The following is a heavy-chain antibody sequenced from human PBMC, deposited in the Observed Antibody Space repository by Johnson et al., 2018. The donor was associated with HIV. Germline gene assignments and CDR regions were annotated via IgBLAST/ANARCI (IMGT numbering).Heavy chain of an antibody. D-gene: IGHD3-16*01. CDR3: AKDNPRLGGAFDI. Sequence: VQLVESGGGLVKPGGSLRLSCAASGFTFSSSWMHWVCQAPEKGLEWVADIKCDGREKYYVDSVKGRLTISRDNAKNSLYLQVNSLRAEDTAVYYCAKDNPRLGGAFDIWGQGTMVTVSS. CDR1: GFTFSSSW. J-gene: IGHJ3*02. CDR2: IKCDGREK. V-gene: IGHV3-52*01.